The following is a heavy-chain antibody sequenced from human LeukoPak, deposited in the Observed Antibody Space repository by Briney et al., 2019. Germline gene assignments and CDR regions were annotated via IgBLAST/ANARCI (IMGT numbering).Heavy chain of an antibody. CDR1: GFTFSSYW. CDR2: IHRDGITT. J-gene: IGHJ5*02. Sequence: GGSLRLSCAASGFTFSSYWMHWVRQAPGKGLVWVSRIHRDGITTTYADSVKGRFTISRDNAKNTLYLQMNSLRAEDTGVYYCAIDLYIYGSSWFDPWGQGTLVTVSS. V-gene: IGHV3-74*01. D-gene: IGHD5-18*01. CDR3: AIDLYIYGSSWFDP.